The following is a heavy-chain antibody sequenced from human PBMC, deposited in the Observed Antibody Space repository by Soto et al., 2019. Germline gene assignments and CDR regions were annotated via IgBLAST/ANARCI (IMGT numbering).Heavy chain of an antibody. D-gene: IGHD3-3*01. J-gene: IGHJ4*02. Sequence: SETLSLTCAVYGVSFSGYYWSWIRQPPGKGLEWIGEINHSGSTNYNPSLKSRVTISVDTSKNQFSLKLSSVTAADTAVYYCAVMDSIFGVVNWGQGTLVTVSS. CDR1: GVSFSGYY. V-gene: IGHV4-34*01. CDR3: AVMDSIFGVVN. CDR2: INHSGST.